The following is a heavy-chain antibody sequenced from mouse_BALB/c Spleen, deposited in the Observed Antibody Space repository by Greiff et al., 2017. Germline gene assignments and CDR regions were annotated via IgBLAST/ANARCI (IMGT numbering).Heavy chain of an antibody. D-gene: IGHD1-1*01. CDR3: ARSAYYYGSSSYFDY. J-gene: IGHJ2*01. V-gene: IGHV5-17*02. CDR1: GFTFSSFG. Sequence: EVMLVESGGGLVQPGGSRKLSCAASGFTFSSFGMHWVRQAPEKGLEWVAYISSGSSTIYYADTVKGRFTISRDNPKNTLFLQMTSLRSEDTAMYYCARSAYYYGSSSYFDYWGQGTTLTVSS. CDR2: ISSGSSTI.